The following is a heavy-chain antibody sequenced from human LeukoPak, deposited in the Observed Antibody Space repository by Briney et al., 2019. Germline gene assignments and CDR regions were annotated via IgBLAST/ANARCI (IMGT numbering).Heavy chain of an antibody. CDR2: ISGSGGST. D-gene: IGHD3-9*01. V-gene: IGHV3-23*01. J-gene: IGHJ4*02. Sequence: GGSLRLSCAASGFTFSSYAMSWVRQAPGKGLEWVSAISGSGGSTYYADSVKGRFTISRDNAKNSLYLQMNSLRAEDTAVYYCARVFDILTGSSPFDYWGQGTLVTVSS. CDR3: ARVFDILTGSSPFDY. CDR1: GFTFSSYA.